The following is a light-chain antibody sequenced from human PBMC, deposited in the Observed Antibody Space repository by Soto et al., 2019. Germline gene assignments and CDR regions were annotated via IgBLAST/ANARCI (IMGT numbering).Light chain of an antibody. V-gene: IGKV3-15*01. J-gene: IGKJ4*01. Sequence: EIVMTHSPATLSVSPWERATLSCRASQSVSSNLAWYQQKPGQAPRLLIYGASTRATGIPARFRGSGSGAEFTLTISSLQSEDFAVYYCQQYNNWPPLTFGGGTKVDIK. CDR3: QQYNNWPPLT. CDR2: GAS. CDR1: QSVSSN.